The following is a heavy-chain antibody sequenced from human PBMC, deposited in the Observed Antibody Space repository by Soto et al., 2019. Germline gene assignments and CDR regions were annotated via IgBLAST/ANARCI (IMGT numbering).Heavy chain of an antibody. D-gene: IGHD1-7*01. V-gene: IGHV4-59*01. CDR1: GGSIRSYY. Sequence: SETLSLTCTVSGGSIRSYYWSWIRQPPGKGLEWIGYIYYSGSTNYNPSLKSRVTISVDTSKNQFSLKLSSVTAADTAVYYCARGLLLGTLDYWGQGTLVTVSS. CDR3: ARGLLLGTLDY. CDR2: IYYSGST. J-gene: IGHJ4*02.